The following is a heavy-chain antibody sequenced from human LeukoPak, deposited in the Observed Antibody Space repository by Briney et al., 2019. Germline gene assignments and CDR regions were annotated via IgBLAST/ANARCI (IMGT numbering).Heavy chain of an antibody. V-gene: IGHV4-39*01. CDR2: IYYSGST. Sequence: SESLSLTCTVSGGSISSSSYYWGWIRQPPGKGLEWIGSIYYSGSTYYNPSLKSRVTISVDTSKNQFSLKLSSVTAADTAVYYCARQRYGSLDYWGQGTLVTVSS. J-gene: IGHJ4*02. CDR1: GGSISSSSYY. CDR3: ARQRYGSLDY. D-gene: IGHD1-1*01.